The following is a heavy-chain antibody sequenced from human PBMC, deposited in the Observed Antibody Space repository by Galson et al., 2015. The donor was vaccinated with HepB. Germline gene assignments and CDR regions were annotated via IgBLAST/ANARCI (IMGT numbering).Heavy chain of an antibody. J-gene: IGHJ5*02. CDR1: GFTFSSYA. D-gene: IGHD6-6*01. Sequence: SLRLSCAASGFTFSSYAMHWVRQAPGKGLEWVAVISYDGSNKYYADSVKGRFTISRDNSKNTLYLQMNSLRAEDTAVYYCARDFVGSSSPPSWGQGTLVTVSS. CDR2: ISYDGSNK. V-gene: IGHV3-30*04. CDR3: ARDFVGSSSPPS.